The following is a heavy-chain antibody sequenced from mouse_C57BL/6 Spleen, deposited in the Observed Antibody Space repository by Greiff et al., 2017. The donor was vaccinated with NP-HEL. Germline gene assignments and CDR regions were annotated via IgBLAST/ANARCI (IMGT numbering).Heavy chain of an antibody. J-gene: IGHJ4*01. CDR3: ARERKPYYYGSRGTWYAMDY. CDR2: INPNNGGT. Sequence: EVQLQQSGPELVKPGASVKIPCKASGYTFTDYNMDWVKQSHGKSLEWIGDINPNNGGTIYNQKFKGKATLTVDKSSSTAYMELRSLTSEDTAVYYCARERKPYYYGSRGTWYAMDYWGQGTSVTVSS. V-gene: IGHV1-18*01. CDR1: GYTFTDYN. D-gene: IGHD1-1*01.